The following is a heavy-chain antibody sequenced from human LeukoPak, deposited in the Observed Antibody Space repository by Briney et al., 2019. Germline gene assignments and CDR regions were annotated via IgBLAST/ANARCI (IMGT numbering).Heavy chain of an antibody. CDR3: ARVARIMITFGGVIGPYYFDY. J-gene: IGHJ4*02. Sequence: SETLSLTCAVYGGSFSGYYWSWIRQPPGKGLEWIGEINHSGSTNYNPSLKSRVTISVDTSKNQFSLKLSSVTAVDTAVYYCARVARIMITFGGVIGPYYFDYWGQGTLVTVSS. V-gene: IGHV4-34*01. D-gene: IGHD3-16*02. CDR2: INHSGST. CDR1: GGSFSGYY.